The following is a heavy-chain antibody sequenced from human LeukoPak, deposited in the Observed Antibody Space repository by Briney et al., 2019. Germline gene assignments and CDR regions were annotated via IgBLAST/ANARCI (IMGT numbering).Heavy chain of an antibody. D-gene: IGHD6-19*01. V-gene: IGHV4-39*01. CDR2: IYYSGST. CDR1: GGSISSSTYY. Sequence: PSETLSLTCNVSGGSISSSTYYWGWIRQPPGKGLQWIGSIYYSGSTYYNPSLKSRVTISVDTSKNQFSLKLSSVTAADTAVYYCARPDSSAWGTFEYWGQGTLVTVSS. J-gene: IGHJ4*02. CDR3: ARPDSSAWGTFEY.